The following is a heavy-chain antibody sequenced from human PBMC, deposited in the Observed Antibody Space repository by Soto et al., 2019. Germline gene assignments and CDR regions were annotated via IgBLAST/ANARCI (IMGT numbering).Heavy chain of an antibody. V-gene: IGHV1-69*06. CDR2: IIPIFGTP. J-gene: IGHJ5*02. CDR1: GGTFSTYT. Sequence: GASVKVSCKASGGTFSTYTFSWVRQAPEQGLEWMGRIIPIFGTPYYAQKFQGRVTITADKSTSTVYMELSSLRSDDTAVYFCARGLECRGYCLDKPTWFAPWGQGTLVTVSS. CDR3: ARGLECRGYCLDKPTWFAP. D-gene: IGHD2-15*01.